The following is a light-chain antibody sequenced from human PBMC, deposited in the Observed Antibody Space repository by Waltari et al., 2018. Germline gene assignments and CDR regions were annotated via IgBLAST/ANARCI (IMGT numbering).Light chain of an antibody. V-gene: IGKV1-39*01. CDR2: GAS. J-gene: IGKJ3*01. Sequence: DIQMTQSPSFLSASVGDRVTITCRARQRISSYLNWYQMKPGKAPELLIYGASTVQSGVPSRFSGSGFGTDCTLTISSLQPEDFATYYCQQTYNLITFGPGTKLDLK. CDR1: QRISSY. CDR3: QQTYNLIT.